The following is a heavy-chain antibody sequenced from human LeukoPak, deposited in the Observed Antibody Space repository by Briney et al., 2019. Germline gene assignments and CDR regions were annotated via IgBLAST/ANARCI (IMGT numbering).Heavy chain of an antibody. Sequence: GGSLRLSCAASEFTFSSYWMSWVRQAPGKGLEWVANIKEDGSEKYYVDSAKGRFVISRDNAKNSLYLQMNSLRAEDTAVYYCAKVTNNWFDPWGQGTLVTVSS. CDR2: IKEDGSEK. CDR1: EFTFSSYW. D-gene: IGHD3-3*01. J-gene: IGHJ5*02. V-gene: IGHV3-7*03. CDR3: AKVTNNWFDP.